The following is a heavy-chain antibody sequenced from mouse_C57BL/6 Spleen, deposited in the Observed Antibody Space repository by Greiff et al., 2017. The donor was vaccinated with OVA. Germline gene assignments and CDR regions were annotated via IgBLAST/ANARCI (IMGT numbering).Heavy chain of an antibody. CDR3: ARIRIYDGYSVRAMDY. CDR2: IWSGGST. V-gene: IGHV2-2*01. D-gene: IGHD2-3*01. Sequence: QVQLQQSGPGLVQPSQSLSITCTVSGFSLTSYGVHWVRQSPGKGLEWLGVIWSGGSTGYNAAFISRLSISKDNSKSQVFFKMNSMLADDTAIYYCARIRIYDGYSVRAMDYWGKGTSVTVAS. J-gene: IGHJ4*01. CDR1: GFSLTSYG.